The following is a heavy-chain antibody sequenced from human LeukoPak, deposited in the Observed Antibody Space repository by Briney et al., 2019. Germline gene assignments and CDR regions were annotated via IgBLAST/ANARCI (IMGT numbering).Heavy chain of an antibody. CDR3: ARDGYDSSGYYYYMDV. J-gene: IGHJ6*03. CDR2: IYHSGST. V-gene: IGHV4-38-2*02. Sequence: SETLSLTCTVSGYSISSGYYWGWIRQPPGKGLEWIGSIYHSGSTYYNPSLKSRVTISVDTSKNQFSLKLSSVTAADTAVYYCARDGYDSSGYYYYMDVWGKGTTVTVSS. D-gene: IGHD3-22*01. CDR1: GYSISSGYY.